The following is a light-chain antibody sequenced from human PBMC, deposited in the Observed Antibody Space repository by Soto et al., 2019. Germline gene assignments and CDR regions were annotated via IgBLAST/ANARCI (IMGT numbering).Light chain of an antibody. V-gene: IGKV1-39*01. CDR2: AAS. CDR1: QSISSY. CDR3: QQSYSTPIT. Sequence: IQMTRSPSSLSASVGDIVTITCRASQSISSYLNWYQQKPGKAPKLLIYAASSLQSGVPSRFSGSGSGTDFTLTISSLQPEDFATYYCQQSYSTPITFGQGTRLEIK. J-gene: IGKJ5*01.